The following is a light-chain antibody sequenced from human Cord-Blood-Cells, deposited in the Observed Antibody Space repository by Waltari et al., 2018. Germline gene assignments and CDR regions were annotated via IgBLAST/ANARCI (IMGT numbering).Light chain of an antibody. Sequence: QSALTQPASVSGSPGQSITIPCTGTRSDVGGYNYFSWYQQHPGKAPKLMIYDVSNRPSGVSNRFSGSKSGNTASLTISGLQAEDEADYYCSSYTSSSTWVFGGGTKLTVL. CDR3: SSYTSSSTWV. J-gene: IGLJ3*02. V-gene: IGLV2-14*03. CDR1: RSDVGGYNY. CDR2: DVS.